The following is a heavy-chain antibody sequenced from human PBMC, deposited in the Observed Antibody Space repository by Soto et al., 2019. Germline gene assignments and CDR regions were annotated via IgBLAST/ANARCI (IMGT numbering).Heavy chain of an antibody. J-gene: IGHJ3*02. CDR1: GFTSSSYW. V-gene: IGHV3-7*03. D-gene: IGHD5-12*01. CDR2: IKQDGSEK. Sequence: PGWPLRLSCAASGFTSSSYWVSWVRQAPGKGLEWVANIKQDGSEKYYVDSVKGRFTISRDNAKNSLYLQMNSLRAEDTAVYYCASLKGVGYNSTSAAIDIWAQ. CDR3: ASLKGVGYNSTSAAIDI.